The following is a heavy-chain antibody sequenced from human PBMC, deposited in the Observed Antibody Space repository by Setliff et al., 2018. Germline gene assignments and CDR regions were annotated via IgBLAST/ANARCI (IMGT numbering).Heavy chain of an antibody. CDR3: AISSLSICSGGSCPNAFDI. CDR1: GYTFSSYG. CDR2: ISSYNDVT. D-gene: IGHD2-15*01. Sequence: GASVKVSCKASGYTFSSYGISWVRQAPGQGLEWMGWISSYNDVTNYEQRFQGRVTMTTDTSASAAYMELRGLRPDDTAIYYCAISSLSICSGGSCPNAFDIWGQGTMVTVSS. J-gene: IGHJ3*02. V-gene: IGHV1-18*01.